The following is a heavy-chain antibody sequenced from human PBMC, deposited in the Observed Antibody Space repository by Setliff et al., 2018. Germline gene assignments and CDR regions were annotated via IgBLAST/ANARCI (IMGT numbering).Heavy chain of an antibody. CDR3: ARESATIGEFPLYYFDK. J-gene: IGHJ4*02. CDR2: IYYTGSS. V-gene: IGHV4-61*09. Sequence: SETLSLTCTVSGGSISNTYYYWSWIRQPAGKGLEWIGQIYYTGSSNYNPSLKSRVTISVDTSKNQFSLRLSSVTAADAAVYFCARESATIGEFPLYYFDKWGQGIPVTVSS. D-gene: IGHD3-10*01. CDR1: GGSISNTYYY.